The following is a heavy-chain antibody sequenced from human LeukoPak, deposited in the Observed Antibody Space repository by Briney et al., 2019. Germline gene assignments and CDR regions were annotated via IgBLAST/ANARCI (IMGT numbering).Heavy chain of an antibody. V-gene: IGHV3-48*03. D-gene: IGHD3-10*01. CDR3: SRIRRFFDI. CDR2: SSSSGCPK. CDR1: GFSFRASE. J-gene: IGHJ3*02. Sequence: PGGSLRLSFAASGFSFRASEMNWVRQAPGKGVGLVLYSSSSGCPKFDAGCVRGRFTVSRDNAKNSLYLQINGLRVEDTAVYYCSRIRRFFDIWVQATMVSVCS.